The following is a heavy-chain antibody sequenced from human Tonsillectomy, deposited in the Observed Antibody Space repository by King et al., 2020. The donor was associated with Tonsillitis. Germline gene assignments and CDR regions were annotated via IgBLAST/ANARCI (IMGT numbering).Heavy chain of an antibody. D-gene: IGHD1-26*01. CDR3: ARGALVGATTSFDY. J-gene: IGHJ4*02. CDR1: GGSISSGGYY. V-gene: IGHV4-31*01. Sequence: QLQESGPGLVKPSQTLSLTCTVSGGSISSGGYYWSWIRQHPGKGLEWIGYIYYSGSTYYNPSLKSLVTISVDTSKNQFSLKLSSVNAADTAVYYCARGALVGATTSFDYWGKGTLVTVSS. CDR2: IYYSGST.